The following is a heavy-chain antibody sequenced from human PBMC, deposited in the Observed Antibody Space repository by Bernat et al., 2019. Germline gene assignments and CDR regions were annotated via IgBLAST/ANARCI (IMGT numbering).Heavy chain of an antibody. CDR1: GFTFSSYS. V-gene: IGHV3-48*01. Sequence: EVQLVESGGGLVQPGGSLRLSCAASGFTFSSYSMNWVRQAPGKGLEWVSYISSSSSTIYYADSVKGRFTISRDNAKNSLYLQMNSLRAEDTAVYYCARFSGWYEFDYWGQGTVVTVSS. D-gene: IGHD6-19*01. J-gene: IGHJ4*02. CDR2: ISSSSSTI. CDR3: ARFSGWYEFDY.